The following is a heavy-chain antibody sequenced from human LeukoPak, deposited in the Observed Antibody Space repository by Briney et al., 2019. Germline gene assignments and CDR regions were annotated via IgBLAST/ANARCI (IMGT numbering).Heavy chain of an antibody. CDR2: IYTTGNT. V-gene: IGHV4-4*07. CDR1: GGSISSYY. D-gene: IGHD3-22*01. Sequence: SETLSLTCTVSGGSISSYYWSWIRQPAGKGLEWIGRIYTTGNTNYNPSLKSRVSMSIDTSKKQFSLKLTSVTAADTAVYYCARGKYYYDSNSSYRYFDPWGQGTLGTVSS. CDR3: ARGKYYYDSNSSYRYFDP. J-gene: IGHJ5*02.